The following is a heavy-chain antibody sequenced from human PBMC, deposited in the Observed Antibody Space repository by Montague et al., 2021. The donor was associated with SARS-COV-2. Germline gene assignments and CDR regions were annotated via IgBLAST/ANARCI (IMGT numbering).Heavy chain of an antibody. V-gene: IGHV3-74*01. CDR3: VRPLWFGDSDYYFES. CDR2: IRPDGTST. Sequence: SLRLSCSASGFTFRSYWMHWVRQVPGRGLVWVSRIRPDGTSTHYXASVKGRFVISRDNAKNTLSLEVTNLRVDDTAIYYCVRPLWFGDSDYYFESWGQGTLVSVSS. CDR1: GFTFRSYW. J-gene: IGHJ4*02. D-gene: IGHD3-10*01.